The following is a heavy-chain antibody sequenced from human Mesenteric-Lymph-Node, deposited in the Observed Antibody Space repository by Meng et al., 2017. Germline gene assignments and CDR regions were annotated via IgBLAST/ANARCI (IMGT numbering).Heavy chain of an antibody. CDR3: ARDARRQLVTPMFFDY. CDR1: GYTFTSYG. D-gene: IGHD6-6*01. V-gene: IGHV1-18*01. J-gene: IGHJ4*02. CDR2: ISAYNGNT. Sequence: QLQMVQSGSELKKPVASVKVSCKASGYTFTSYGISWVRQAPGQGLEWMGWISAYNGNTNYAQKLQGRVTMTTDTSTSTAYMELRSLRSDDTAVYYCARDARRQLVTPMFFDYWGQGTLVTVSS.